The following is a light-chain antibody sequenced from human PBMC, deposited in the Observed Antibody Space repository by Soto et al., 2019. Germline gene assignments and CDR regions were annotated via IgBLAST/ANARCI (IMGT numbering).Light chain of an antibody. V-gene: IGLV2-14*01. Sequence: QSALTQPASVSGSPGQSITISCTGTSSDVGGYNYLSWYQQHPGKAPKLMIYDVSNRPSGVSNRFSGSKSGNTASLTISGLQAEDEADYYCSSYTSSSTLCVFGTGTKLTVL. CDR3: SSYTSSSTLCV. CDR1: SSDVGGYNY. J-gene: IGLJ1*01. CDR2: DVS.